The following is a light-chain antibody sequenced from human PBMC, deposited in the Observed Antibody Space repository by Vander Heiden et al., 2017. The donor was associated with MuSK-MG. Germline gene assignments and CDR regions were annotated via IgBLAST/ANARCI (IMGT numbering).Light chain of an antibody. CDR2: GAS. Sequence: EIVLTQSPGTVSLSPGERATLSCRASQSVSSTFLAWYQQRPGQSPRLLIYGASSRTTGVADRFSGSGSATDFTLTIRRLEPEAFAVYYCQQDSSSPTFGQGTRLEIK. CDR3: QQDSSSPT. V-gene: IGKV3-20*01. CDR1: QSVSSTF. J-gene: IGKJ5*01.